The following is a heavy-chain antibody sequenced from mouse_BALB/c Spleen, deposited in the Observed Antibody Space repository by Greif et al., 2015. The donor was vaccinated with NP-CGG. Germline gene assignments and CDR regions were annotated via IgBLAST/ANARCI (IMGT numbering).Heavy chain of an antibody. V-gene: IGHV14-3*02. D-gene: IGHD3-3*01. CDR3: AGTYFDY. CDR2: IDPANGNT. Sequence: EVKLMESGAELVKPGASVKLSCTASGFNIKDTYMHWVKQRPEQGLEWIGRIDPANGNTKYVPKFQGKATITADTSSNTAYLQLSSLTSEDTAVYYCAGTYFDYWGQGTTLTVSS. CDR1: GFNIKDTY. J-gene: IGHJ2*01.